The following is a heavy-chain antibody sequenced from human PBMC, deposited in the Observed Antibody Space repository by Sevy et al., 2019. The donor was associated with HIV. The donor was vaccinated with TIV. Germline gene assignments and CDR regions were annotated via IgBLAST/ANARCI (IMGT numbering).Heavy chain of an antibody. CDR2: IRQDGSEI. CDR1: GFNLENFW. J-gene: IGHJ4*02. Sequence: GGSLRLSCVASGFNLENFWMNWVRQAPGKGLEWVANIRQDGSEIYYVASVKGRFTISRDNARNLVYLQMNSLRVEDTALYYCVRAIQSDGSFRGQGALVTVSS. CDR3: VRAIQSDGSF. V-gene: IGHV3-7*01. D-gene: IGHD6-19*01.